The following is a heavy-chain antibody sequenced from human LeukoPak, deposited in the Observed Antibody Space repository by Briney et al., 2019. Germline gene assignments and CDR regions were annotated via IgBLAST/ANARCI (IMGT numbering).Heavy chain of an antibody. D-gene: IGHD3-10*01. Sequence: SDTLSLTCIVSGASISNYAWTWIRQPPGKGLQWIGSTSDTGTTTYNPSLKSRVTISVDTSRNQFSLKLTSVTAADMAMYYCARIPFDSGSPSSWFDPWGRGTLVTVSS. CDR2: TSDTGTT. CDR3: ARIPFDSGSPSSWFDP. V-gene: IGHV4-59*08. CDR1: GASISNYA. J-gene: IGHJ5*02.